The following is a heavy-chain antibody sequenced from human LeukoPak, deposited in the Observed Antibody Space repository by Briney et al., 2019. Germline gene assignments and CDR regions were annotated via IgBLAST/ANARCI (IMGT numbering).Heavy chain of an antibody. CDR3: ARHESIMITSIGRGAFDI. CDR1: GGSFSGYY. Sequence: SETLSLTCAVYGGSFSGYYWGWIRQPPGKGLEWIGSIYYSGSTYYNPSLKSRVTISVDTSKNQFSLKLSSVTAADTAVYYCARHESIMITSIGRGAFDIWGQGTMVTVSS. V-gene: IGHV4-39*01. J-gene: IGHJ3*02. D-gene: IGHD3-16*01. CDR2: IYYSGST.